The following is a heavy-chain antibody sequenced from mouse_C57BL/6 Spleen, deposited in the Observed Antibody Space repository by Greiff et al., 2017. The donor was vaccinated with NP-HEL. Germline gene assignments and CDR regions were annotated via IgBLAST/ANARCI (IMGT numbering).Heavy chain of an antibody. CDR1: GYSITSGYY. CDR3: ARTATVVPYWYFDV. J-gene: IGHJ1*03. Sequence: EVKLVESGPGLVKPSQSLSLTCSVTGYSITSGYYWNWIRQFPGNQLEWMGYISYDGSNNYNPSLKNRISITRDTSKNQFFLKLNSVTTEDTATYYCARTATVVPYWYFDVWGTGTTVTVSS. D-gene: IGHD1-1*01. V-gene: IGHV3-6*01. CDR2: ISYDGSN.